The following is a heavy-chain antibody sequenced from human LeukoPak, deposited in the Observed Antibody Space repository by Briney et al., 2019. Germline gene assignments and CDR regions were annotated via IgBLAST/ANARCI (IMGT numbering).Heavy chain of an antibody. CDR1: GYTFTGYY. CDR2: INPNSGGT. Sequence: ASVKVSCKASGYTFTGYYMHWVRQAPGQGLEWMGWINPNSGGTNYAQKFQGRATMTRDTSISTAYMELSRLRSDDTAVYYCARAYYYDSSGYPDYWGQGTLVTVSS. J-gene: IGHJ4*02. CDR3: ARAYYYDSSGYPDY. D-gene: IGHD3-22*01. V-gene: IGHV1-2*02.